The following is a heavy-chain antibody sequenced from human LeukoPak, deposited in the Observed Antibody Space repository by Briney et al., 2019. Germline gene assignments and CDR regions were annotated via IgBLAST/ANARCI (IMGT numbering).Heavy chain of an antibody. Sequence: GGSLRLSCAASGFTFSSYAMSWVRQAPGKGLEWVSAISGSGGSTYYADSVKGRFTISRDNSKNTLYLQMNSLRAEDTAVYYCAKDPCGSECYSPLYYFDYWGQGTLVTVSS. J-gene: IGHJ4*02. V-gene: IGHV3-23*01. CDR3: AKDPCGSECYSPLYYFDY. CDR1: GFTFSSYA. CDR2: ISGSGGST. D-gene: IGHD2-21*01.